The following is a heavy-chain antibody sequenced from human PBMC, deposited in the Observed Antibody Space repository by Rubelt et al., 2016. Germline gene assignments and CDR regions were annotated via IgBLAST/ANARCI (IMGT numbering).Heavy chain of an antibody. CDR3: ARLRGSPQGAAFDI. CDR1: GYSFTTYW. J-gene: IGHJ3*02. D-gene: IGHD1-26*01. CDR2: IYPGDSDT. Sequence: EVQLVQSGAEVKKPGESLKISCTGSGYSFTTYWIGWVRQMPGKGLECMGIIYPGDSDTRYSPSFQGQVTISAHKSISTAYLQWSGLKASYTAMYYCARLRGSPQGAAFDIWGQGTMVTVAS. V-gene: IGHV5-51*01.